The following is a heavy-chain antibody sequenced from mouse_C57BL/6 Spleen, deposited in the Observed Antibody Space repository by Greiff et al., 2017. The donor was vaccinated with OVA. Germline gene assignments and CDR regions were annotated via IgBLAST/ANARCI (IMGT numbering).Heavy chain of an antibody. D-gene: IGHD2-1*01. J-gene: IGHJ3*01. CDR3: ASGDGNYVRFAY. CDR1: GFSLTSYG. V-gene: IGHV2-6*01. Sequence: QVQLQQSGPGLVAPSQSLSITCTVSGFSLTSYGVDWVRQSPGKGLEWLGVIWGVGSTNYNSALKSRLSISKDNSKSQVFLKMNSLQTDDTAMYYCASGDGNYVRFAYWGQGTLVTVSA. CDR2: IWGVGST.